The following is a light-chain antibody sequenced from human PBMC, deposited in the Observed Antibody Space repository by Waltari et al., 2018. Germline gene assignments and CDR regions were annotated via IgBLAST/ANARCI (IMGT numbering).Light chain of an antibody. Sequence: SYELTQPPSVSVSPGQPASITCSGDKLGDKYACWYQQKPGQSPVLVIYQDSKRPSVIPERFSGSNSGNTATLTISGTQAMDEADYYCQAWDSSTAVFGGGTKLTVL. CDR3: QAWDSSTAV. CDR1: KLGDKY. J-gene: IGLJ2*01. CDR2: QDS. V-gene: IGLV3-1*01.